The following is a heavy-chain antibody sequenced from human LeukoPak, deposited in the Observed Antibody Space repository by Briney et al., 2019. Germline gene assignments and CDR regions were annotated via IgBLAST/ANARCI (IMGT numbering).Heavy chain of an antibody. V-gene: IGHV5-51*01. CDR3: AILSSGWYYFDY. D-gene: IGHD6-19*01. Sequence: PRESLKISCKGSGYSFINYWIGWVRQMPGKGLEWMAIIYPGDSDTKYSPSFQGQVTISADKSITTAYLQWSSLKASDTAMYYCAILSSGWYYFDYWGQGTLVTVSS. J-gene: IGHJ4*02. CDR2: IYPGDSDT. CDR1: GYSFINYW.